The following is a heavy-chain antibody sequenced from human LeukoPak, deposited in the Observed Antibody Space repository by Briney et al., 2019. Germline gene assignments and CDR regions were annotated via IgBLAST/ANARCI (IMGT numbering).Heavy chain of an antibody. J-gene: IGHJ4*02. CDR1: GGSISRGEYS. CDR2: ISASGRS. Sequence: SQTLSLTRTVAGGSISRGEYSRSWIAQPAGKGLGWIGRISASGRSNYNPSLTSRLTISIDTSKNQCSLMPSSVTATDTAVYYCAREFDSWGQGTLVTVSS. V-gene: IGHV4-61*02. CDR3: AREFDS.